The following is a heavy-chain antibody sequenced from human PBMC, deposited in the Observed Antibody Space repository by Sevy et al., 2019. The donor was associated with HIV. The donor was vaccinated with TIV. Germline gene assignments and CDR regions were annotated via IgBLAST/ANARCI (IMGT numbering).Heavy chain of an antibody. J-gene: IGHJ3*01. CDR1: GYRIFNNW. CDR2: IYPGNSDT. V-gene: IGHV5-51*01. CDR3: ATGAHLPFDAFHV. D-gene: IGHD1-1*01. Sequence: GESLKISCQGSGYRIFNNWVAWVRQMPGKGLEWMGMIYPGNSDTRYSPPFQGQVTISSDNAIGTAYRLWSSLRASDTAIYFGATGAHLPFDAFHVWGQGTKVTVSS.